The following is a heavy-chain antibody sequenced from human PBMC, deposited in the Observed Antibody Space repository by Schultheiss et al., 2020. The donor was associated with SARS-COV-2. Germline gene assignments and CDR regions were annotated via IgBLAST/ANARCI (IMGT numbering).Heavy chain of an antibody. CDR3: ARSGWGRFYYMDV. Sequence: GSLRLSCSVSGGSISSYYWSWIRQPPGKGLEWIGYIYYSGSTNYNPSLKSRVTISVDTSKNQFSLKLSSVTAADTAVYYCARSGWGRFYYMDVWGKGTTVTVSS. V-gene: IGHV4-59*08. J-gene: IGHJ6*03. CDR2: IYYSGST. D-gene: IGHD6-19*01. CDR1: GGSISSYY.